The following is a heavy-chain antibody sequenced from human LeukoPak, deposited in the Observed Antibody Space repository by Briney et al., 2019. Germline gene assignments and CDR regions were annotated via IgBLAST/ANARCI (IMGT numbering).Heavy chain of an antibody. V-gene: IGHV1-18*01. D-gene: IGHD4-17*01. CDR3: ARDEVPGDYGGVLWFDP. CDR2: ISASNGHT. J-gene: IGHJ5*02. CDR1: GYTFTTFG. Sequence: ASVKVSCKASGYTFTTFGISWVRQAPGQGLEWMGWISASNGHTTYAQKLQGRVTMTTDTSTSTAYMELRYLRSDDTAVYYCARDEVPGDYGGVLWFDPWGQETLVTVSS.